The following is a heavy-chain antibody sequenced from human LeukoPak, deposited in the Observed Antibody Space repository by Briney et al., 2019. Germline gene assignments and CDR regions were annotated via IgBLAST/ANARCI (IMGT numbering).Heavy chain of an antibody. CDR3: ARDREAVAGKNWFDP. CDR2: IYTSGST. J-gene: IGHJ5*02. V-gene: IGHV4-61*02. D-gene: IGHD6-19*01. Sequence: PSETLSLTCTVSGGSISSGSYYSSWIRQPAGKGLEWIGRIYTSGSTNYNPSLKSRVTISVDTSKNQFSLKLSSVTAADTAVYYCARDREAVAGKNWFDPWGQGTLVTVSS. CDR1: GGSISSGSYY.